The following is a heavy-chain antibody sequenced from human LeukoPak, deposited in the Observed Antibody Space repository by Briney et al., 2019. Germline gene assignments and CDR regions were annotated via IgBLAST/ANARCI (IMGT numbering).Heavy chain of an antibody. CDR3: ARHASGSDWFDP. D-gene: IGHD1-26*01. Sequence: GESLKISCKGSGYSFTSYWIGWVRQMPGKGLEWMGIIYPDDSDTTYSPSFQGQVTISADKSIGIVYLQWTSLKASDTATYYCARHASGSDWFDPWGQGTLVTVSS. J-gene: IGHJ5*02. CDR2: IYPDDSDT. V-gene: IGHV5-51*01. CDR1: GYSFTSYW.